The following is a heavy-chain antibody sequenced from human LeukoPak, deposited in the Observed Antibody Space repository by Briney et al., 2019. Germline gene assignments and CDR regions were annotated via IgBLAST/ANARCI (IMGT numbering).Heavy chain of an antibody. J-gene: IGHJ6*02. Sequence: SETLSLTCAVTGGSITTNNWWSWVRQPPGKGLEWIGEIYHTGDTNYNPSLKSRATISVDTSKNQFSLKLSSVTAADTAVYYCARGDHYPTPADYGMDVWGQGTTVTVSS. D-gene: IGHD3-10*01. CDR3: ARGDHYPTPADYGMDV. CDR1: GGSITTNNW. CDR2: IYHTGDT. V-gene: IGHV4-4*02.